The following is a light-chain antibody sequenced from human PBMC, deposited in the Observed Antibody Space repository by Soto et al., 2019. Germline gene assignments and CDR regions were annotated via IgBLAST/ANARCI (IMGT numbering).Light chain of an antibody. Sequence: QSALTQPASVSGSPGQAITISCTGTSSDVGGYNSVSWYQQHPDKAPKLMIYDVSNRPSGVSNRFSGSKSGNTASLTISGLQAEDEADYYCSSKTSSHPVVFGGGTKLTVL. CDR1: SSDVGGYNS. J-gene: IGLJ3*02. CDR2: DVS. CDR3: SSKTSSHPVV. V-gene: IGLV2-14*01.